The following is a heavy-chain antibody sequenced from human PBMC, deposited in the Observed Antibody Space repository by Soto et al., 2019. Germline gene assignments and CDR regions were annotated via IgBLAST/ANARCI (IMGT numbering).Heavy chain of an antibody. J-gene: IGHJ6*02. CDR1: GYNFTTYA. CDR2: INTGNGNT. CDR3: ARGERRYCLCYGLDV. V-gene: IGHV1-3*04. Sequence: SVKVSCKAAGYNFTTYAMVWVRQAPGQRPEWMGWINTGNGNTKYSPKFQGRVTITRDTSASTAYMELSSLKSEDTSVYYCARGERRYCLCYGLDVWGQGSSVTVSS. D-gene: IGHD6-25*01.